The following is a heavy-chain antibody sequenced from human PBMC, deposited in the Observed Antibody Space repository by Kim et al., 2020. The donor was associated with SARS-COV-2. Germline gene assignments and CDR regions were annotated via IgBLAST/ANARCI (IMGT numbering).Heavy chain of an antibody. J-gene: IGHJ4*02. Sequence: GESLKISCKGSGYSFTSYWIGWVRQMPGKGLEWMGIIYPGDSDTRYSPSFQGQVTISADKSISTAYLQWSSLKASDTAMYYCARHKGSYDILTGYYKEGHYFDYWGQGTLVTVSS. CDR1: GYSFTSYW. D-gene: IGHD3-9*01. CDR2: IYPGDSDT. CDR3: ARHKGSYDILTGYYKEGHYFDY. V-gene: IGHV5-51*01.